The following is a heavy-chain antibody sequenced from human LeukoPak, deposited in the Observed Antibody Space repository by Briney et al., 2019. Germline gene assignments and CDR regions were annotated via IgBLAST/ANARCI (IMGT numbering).Heavy chain of an antibody. Sequence: VEVSFQASGYPFTSYGISWVRPAPGQGLEWMGWISAYNGNTNYAQKLQGRVTMTTDTSTSTAYMELRSLRSDDTAVYYCARSWFGELIHFDYWGQGTLVTVAS. D-gene: IGHD3-10*01. J-gene: IGHJ4*02. CDR1: GYPFTSYG. CDR3: ARSWFGELIHFDY. CDR2: ISAYNGNT. V-gene: IGHV1-18*01.